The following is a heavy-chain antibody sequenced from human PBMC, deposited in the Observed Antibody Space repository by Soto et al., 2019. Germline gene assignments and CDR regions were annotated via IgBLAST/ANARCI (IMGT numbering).Heavy chain of an antibody. J-gene: IGHJ6*02. CDR3: ARVGAKYYGMDV. V-gene: IGHV4-31*03. CDR1: GGSISSGGYY. D-gene: IGHD1-26*01. CDR2: IYYSGST. Sequence: QVQLQESGPGLVKPSQTLSLTCTVSGGSISSGGYYWSWIRQHPGKGLEWIGYIYYSGSTYYNPSLKSRVTISVDTSXNQFXLXLSSVTAADTAVYYCARVGAKYYGMDVWGQGTTVTVSS.